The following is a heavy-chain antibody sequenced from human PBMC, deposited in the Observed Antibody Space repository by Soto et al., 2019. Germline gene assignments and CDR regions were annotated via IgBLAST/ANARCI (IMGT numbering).Heavy chain of an antibody. CDR1: GYTFTSYA. CDR2: INPNGDTT. CDR3: AREGATAAKMFDY. V-gene: IGHV1-46*01. D-gene: IGHD2-2*01. J-gene: IGHJ4*02. Sequence: ASVKVSCKASGYTFTSYAMHWVRQAPGQGLEWMGGINPNGDTTYYAQKFLGRLTVTRDTSTSTVYMELSSLRSDDTAVYYCAREGATAAKMFDYWGQGTLVTVSS.